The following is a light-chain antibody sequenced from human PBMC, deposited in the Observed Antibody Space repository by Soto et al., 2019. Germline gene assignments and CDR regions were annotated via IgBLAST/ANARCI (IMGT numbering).Light chain of an antibody. CDR3: SSHTSGSTRV. J-gene: IGLJ1*01. CDR1: FSEVGGYDY. CDR2: EVT. Sequence: QSALTQPASVSGSPGQPIAISCTGTFSEVGGYDYVSWYQQHPDKAPKLMIYEVTKRPSGVFNRFSGSKSGNTASLTISGLQPEDEADYYCSSHTSGSTRVFGSGTKVTVL. V-gene: IGLV2-14*01.